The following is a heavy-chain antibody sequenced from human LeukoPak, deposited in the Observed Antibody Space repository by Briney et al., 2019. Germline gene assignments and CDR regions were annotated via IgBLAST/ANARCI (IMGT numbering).Heavy chain of an antibody. V-gene: IGHV1-8*02. D-gene: IGHD3-22*01. Sequence: ASVKVSCKASGGTFSSYAISWVRQATGQGLEWMGWMNPNSGNTGYAQKFQGRVTMTRNTTISTAYMEPTSLRSDDTAVYYCARADYDTSASTRKQIDFWGQGTLVNVSS. CDR2: MNPNSGNT. CDR1: GGTFSSYA. J-gene: IGHJ4*02. CDR3: ARADYDTSASTRKQIDF.